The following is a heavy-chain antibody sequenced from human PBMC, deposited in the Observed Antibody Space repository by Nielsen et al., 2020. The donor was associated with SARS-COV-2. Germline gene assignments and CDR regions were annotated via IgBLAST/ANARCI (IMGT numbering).Heavy chain of an antibody. D-gene: IGHD6-19*01. Sequence: GGSLRLSCTASGFTFGDYAMSWFRQAPGKGLEWVGFIRSKAYGGTTEYAASVKGRFTISRDDSKSIAYLQMNSLKTEDTAVYYCTSVGWYYYYGMDVWGQGTTVTVSS. CDR2: IRSKAYGGTT. CDR1: GFTFGDYA. J-gene: IGHJ6*02. V-gene: IGHV3-49*03. CDR3: TSVGWYYYYGMDV.